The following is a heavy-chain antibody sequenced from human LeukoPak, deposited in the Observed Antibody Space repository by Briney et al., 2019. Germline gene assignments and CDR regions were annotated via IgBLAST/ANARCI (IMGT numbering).Heavy chain of an antibody. J-gene: IGHJ5*02. CDR3: AKGFDCSSTSCYIGSGWFDP. CDR1: GFTFSSYG. Sequence: GRSLRLSCAASGFTFSSYGMHWVRQAPGKGLEWVAVIWYDGSNKYYADSVKGRFTISRDNSKNTLYLQMNSLRAEDTAVYYCAKGFDCSSTSCYIGSGWFDPWGQGTLVIVSS. CDR2: IWYDGSNK. D-gene: IGHD2-2*02. V-gene: IGHV3-33*06.